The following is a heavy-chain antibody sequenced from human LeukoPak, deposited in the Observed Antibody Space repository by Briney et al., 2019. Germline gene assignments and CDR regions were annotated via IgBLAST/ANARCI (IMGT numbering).Heavy chain of an antibody. CDR3: ARGGRYDSSGYYYAAYRDFDY. CDR1: GGSFSGYY. J-gene: IGHJ4*02. V-gene: IGHV4-34*01. Sequence: SETLSLTCAVYGGSFSGYYWSWIRQPPGKGLEWIGEINHSGSTNYNPPLKSRVTISVDTSKNQFSLKLSSVTAADTAVYYCARGGRYDSSGYYYAAYRDFDYWGQGTLVTVSS. D-gene: IGHD3-22*01. CDR2: INHSGST.